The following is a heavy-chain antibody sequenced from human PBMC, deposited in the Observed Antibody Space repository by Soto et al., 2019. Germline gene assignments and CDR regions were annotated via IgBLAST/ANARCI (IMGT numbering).Heavy chain of an antibody. CDR3: ATSEGRDGYRFDY. V-gene: IGHV1-69*13. Sequence: GASVKVSCKASGVTFNRQDMRWVRQAPGQGLEWMGGIIPMFGTPHYAEKFQDRVTITADESTGTAYLELSSLTSEDTAVYYCATSEGRDGYRFDYWGPGTLVTFSS. CDR2: IIPMFGTP. J-gene: IGHJ4*02. CDR1: GVTFNRQD. D-gene: IGHD5-12*01.